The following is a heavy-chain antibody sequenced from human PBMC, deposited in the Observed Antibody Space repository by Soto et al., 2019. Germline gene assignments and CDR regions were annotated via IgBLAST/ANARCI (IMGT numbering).Heavy chain of an antibody. J-gene: IGHJ3*02. CDR1: GFTIKSYA. V-gene: IGHV3-23*01. CDR2: ISGSGGST. D-gene: IGHD3-22*01. Sequence: GGSLSLSCGASGFTIKSYAMSWVRQDQGKGLEWVSAISGSGGSTYYADSVKGRFTISRDNSKNTLYLQMNSLRGEDTAVYYCAKDRYYYDSSGYYYSAFDIWCQGTMVTVSS. CDR3: AKDRYYYDSSGYYYSAFDI.